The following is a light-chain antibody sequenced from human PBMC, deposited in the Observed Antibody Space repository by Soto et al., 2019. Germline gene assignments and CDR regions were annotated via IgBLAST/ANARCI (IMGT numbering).Light chain of an antibody. CDR3: QEYNSGPALT. J-gene: IGKJ4*01. V-gene: IGKV1-27*01. CDR2: SAS. Sequence: DIQMTQSPSSLSASVGDRVTITCRASQGISNSLAWYQQKPGEVPKLLIYSASISHSGVPSRFSGSGTGTDFTLTISSLQPEDVGTYYCQEYNSGPALTFGGRTKVEIK. CDR1: QGISNS.